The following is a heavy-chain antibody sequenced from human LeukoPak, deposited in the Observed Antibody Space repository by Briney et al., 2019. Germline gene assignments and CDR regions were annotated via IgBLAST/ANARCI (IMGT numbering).Heavy chain of an antibody. CDR3: ATDLRYCSGGSCYSFKDYFDY. V-gene: IGHV1-24*01. D-gene: IGHD2-15*01. Sequence: ASVKVSCKVSGYTLTELSMHWVRQAPGKGLEWMGGFDPEDGETIYAQKFQGRVTMTEDTSTDTAYMELSSLRSEDTAAYYCATDLRYCSGGSCYSFKDYFDYWGQGTLVTVSS. J-gene: IGHJ4*02. CDR2: FDPEDGET. CDR1: GYTLTELS.